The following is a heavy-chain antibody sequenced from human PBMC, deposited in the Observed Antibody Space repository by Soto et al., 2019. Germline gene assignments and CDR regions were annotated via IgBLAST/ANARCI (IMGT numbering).Heavy chain of an antibody. D-gene: IGHD2-15*01. CDR2: INHSGST. CDR1: GGSFSGYY. V-gene: IGHV4-34*01. CDR3: ARGTGYCSGGSCYHYYYGMDV. J-gene: IGHJ6*02. Sequence: LSLTCAVYGGSFSGYYWSWIRQPPGKGLEWIGEINHSGSTNYNPSLKSRVTISVDTSKNQFSLKLSSVTAADTAVYYCARGTGYCSGGSCYHYYYGMDVWGQGTTVTVSS.